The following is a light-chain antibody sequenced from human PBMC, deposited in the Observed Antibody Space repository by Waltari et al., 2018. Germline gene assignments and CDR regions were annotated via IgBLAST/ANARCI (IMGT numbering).Light chain of an antibody. CDR2: DNN. CDR3: HSRDASGVGGT. CDR1: SLRSYY. V-gene: IGLV3-19*01. Sequence: TQDPAVSVALGQTVRITCQGDSLRSYYASWYQQRPGQAPIIVMYDNNNRPSGVPDRFSGSNSDNTASLTITGAQAEDEGHYYCHSRDASGVGGTFGGGTKLTVL. J-gene: IGLJ2*01.